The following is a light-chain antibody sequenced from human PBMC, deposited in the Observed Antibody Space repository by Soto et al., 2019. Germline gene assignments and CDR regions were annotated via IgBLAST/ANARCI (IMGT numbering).Light chain of an antibody. CDR2: EVS. V-gene: IGLV2-14*01. CDR1: SRDVGAYKY. J-gene: IGLJ1*01. CDR3: SSFTSATTLYV. Sequence: SKSASLSGSPGQSITISCAGTSRDVGAYKYVSWYQQNPGKAPQLIIYEVSSRPSGVSNRFSGSKSGNTASLTISGLQAEDAADYYCSSFTSATTLYVFGSGTKVTVL.